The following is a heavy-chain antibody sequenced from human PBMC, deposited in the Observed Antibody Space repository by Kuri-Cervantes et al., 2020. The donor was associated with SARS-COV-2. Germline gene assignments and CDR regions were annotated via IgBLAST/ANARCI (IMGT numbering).Heavy chain of an antibody. V-gene: IGHV3-48*01. J-gene: IGHJ6*03. D-gene: IGHD3-22*01. CDR1: GFTFSSYS. Sequence: LSLTCAASGFTFSSYSMNWARQAPGKGLEWVSYISSSSSTIYYADSVKGRFTISRDNAKNSLYLQMNSLRAEDTAVYYCSRTYDSSGSLYYYYMDVWGKGTTVTVSS. CDR3: SRTYDSSGSLYYYYMDV. CDR2: ISSSSSTI.